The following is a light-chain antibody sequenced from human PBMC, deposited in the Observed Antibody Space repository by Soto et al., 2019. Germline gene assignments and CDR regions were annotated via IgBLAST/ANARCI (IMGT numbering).Light chain of an antibody. J-gene: IGLJ3*02. Sequence: NFMLTQPHSVSESQGKTVTISCTRSGGSIANNYVQWYQQRPGSAPTPVIYQDNERPSGVPDRFSGSIDRSSNSASLTISGLRTEDEADYYCPSYDSSAHWVFGGGTQLTVL. CDR1: GGSIANNY. CDR2: QDN. V-gene: IGLV6-57*04. CDR3: PSYDSSAHWV.